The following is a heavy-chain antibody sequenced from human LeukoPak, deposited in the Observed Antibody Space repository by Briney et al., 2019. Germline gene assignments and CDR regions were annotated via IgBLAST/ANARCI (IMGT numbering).Heavy chain of an antibody. CDR1: GGSISSFY. V-gene: IGHV4-59*01. Sequence: SETLSLTCTVSGGSISSFYWSWIRQSPGKGLEGMGYIYYSGRTNYNPSLKSLLTISVDTSKNQCSLKLSSVTAADTAVYYCARARASRGGLYYSNYVCDFWRQGTLVTVSS. CDR3: ARARASRGGLYYSNYVCDF. CDR2: IYYSGRT. D-gene: IGHD4-11*01. J-gene: IGHJ4*02.